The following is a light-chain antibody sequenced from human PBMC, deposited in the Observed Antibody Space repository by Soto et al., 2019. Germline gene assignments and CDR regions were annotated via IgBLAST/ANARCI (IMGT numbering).Light chain of an antibody. CDR1: QDIITW. J-gene: IGKJ3*01. CDR3: QQSDSFPFT. CDR2: SAS. V-gene: IGKV1-12*01. Sequence: DIPMTQSPSYVSASEGDRVTITCRASQDIITWLAWFQQKPGKAPRLLIYSASTLQRGVPSRFSGSGSGTEFTLTINRLQPEDVATSFCQQSDSFPFTFGPGTKVDV.